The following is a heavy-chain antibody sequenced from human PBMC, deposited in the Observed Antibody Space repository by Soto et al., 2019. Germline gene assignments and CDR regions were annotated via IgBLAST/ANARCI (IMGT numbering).Heavy chain of an antibody. J-gene: IGHJ4*02. CDR1: GGSISNSGFY. Sequence: QLQLRESGPGLVKPSEALSLTCTVSGGSISNSGFYWGWIRQPPGKGLEWIGSIYYSGSTYYNPSLKSRVTISVDTSKNQISLKLSSVTAADTSVYYCARHRLLTPPVYWGQGTLVTVSS. D-gene: IGHD1-26*01. V-gene: IGHV4-39*01. CDR3: ARHRLLTPPVY. CDR2: IYYSGST.